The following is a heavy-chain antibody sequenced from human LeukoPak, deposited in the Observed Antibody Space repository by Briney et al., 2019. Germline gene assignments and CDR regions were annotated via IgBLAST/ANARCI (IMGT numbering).Heavy chain of an antibody. J-gene: IGHJ4*02. V-gene: IGHV4-39*07. D-gene: IGHD5-18*01. CDR1: GGSISSSTYY. CDR2: IYYSGST. Sequence: SETLSLTCTVSGGSISSSTYYWGWIRQPPGKGLEWIGTIYYSGSTYYNPSLKSRVTISVDTSKNQFSLKLSSVTAADTAVYYCANTAMVTNGAFDYWGQGTLVTVSS. CDR3: ANTAMVTNGAFDY.